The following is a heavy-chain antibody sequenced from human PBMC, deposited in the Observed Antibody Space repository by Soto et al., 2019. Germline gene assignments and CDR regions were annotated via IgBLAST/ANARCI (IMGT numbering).Heavy chain of an antibody. Sequence: ASVKVSCKASGYTFTSYDINWVRQATGQGLEWMGWMNPNSGNTGYAQKFQGRVTMTRNTSISTAYMELSSLRSEDTAVYYCARVDDVVLPAAISFDPWGQGTLVTVSS. D-gene: IGHD2-2*02. CDR3: ARVDDVVLPAAISFDP. CDR1: GYTFTSYD. CDR2: MNPNSGNT. V-gene: IGHV1-8*01. J-gene: IGHJ5*02.